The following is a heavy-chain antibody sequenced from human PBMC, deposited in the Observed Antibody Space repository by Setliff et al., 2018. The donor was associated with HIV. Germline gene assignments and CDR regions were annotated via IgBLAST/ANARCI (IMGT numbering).Heavy chain of an antibody. CDR3: AGSFIYYYYYMDV. CDR1: GGSFSGYY. CDR2: ITHSGST. J-gene: IGHJ6*03. D-gene: IGHD3-10*01. V-gene: IGHV4-34*01. Sequence: PSETLSLTCAVYGGSFSGYYWTWIRQPPGKGLEWIGEITHSGSTNYNPSLETRVTISVDTSKDQFSLKLSSVTAADTAMYYCAGSFIYYYYYMDVWGKGTTVTVSS.